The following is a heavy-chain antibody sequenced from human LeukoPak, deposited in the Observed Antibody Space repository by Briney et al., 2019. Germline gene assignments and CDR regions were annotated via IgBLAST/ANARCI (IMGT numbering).Heavy chain of an antibody. V-gene: IGHV3-69-1*01. J-gene: IGHJ5*01. D-gene: IGHD6-13*01. CDR1: GFSLSTFN. CDR3: ARDLPGSSWYALDS. CDR2: ISGTGSV. Sequence: GGSLRLSCAASGFSLSTFNMNWVRQAPGKGLEWVSCISGTGSVYYAASVRGRFTISRDNAGNSLLLQLNSLRTEDTAVYFCARDLPGSSWYALDSWGQGTLVTVSS.